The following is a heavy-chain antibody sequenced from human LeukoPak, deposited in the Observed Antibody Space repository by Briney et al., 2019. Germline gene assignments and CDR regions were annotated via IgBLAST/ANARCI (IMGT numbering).Heavy chain of an antibody. CDR3: AKDGGGYDTSGYYYGDY. CDR2: ISGSGGST. Sequence: GGSLRLSCAASGFTFSSYAMSWVRQAPGKGLEWVSTISGSGGSTNYADSVEGRFTISRDNSKNTLYLQMNSLRAEDTAVYYCAKDGGGYDTSGYYYGDYWGQGTLVTVSS. V-gene: IGHV3-23*01. D-gene: IGHD3-22*01. J-gene: IGHJ4*02. CDR1: GFTFSSYA.